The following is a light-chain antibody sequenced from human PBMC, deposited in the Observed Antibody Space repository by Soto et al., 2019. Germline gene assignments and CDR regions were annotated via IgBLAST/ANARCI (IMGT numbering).Light chain of an antibody. CDR3: QQYGSSPIT. V-gene: IGKV3D-20*01. J-gene: IGKJ5*01. CDR2: DAS. CDR1: QGVSSSY. Sequence: DIILTQSPATLSLSPGERAALSCGASQGVSSSYVAWYQHRPGLAPRLLIHDASSRATGIPDRFSGTKSGTDFTLTIRRLEPEDAAVYFCQQYGSSPITFGQGTRLEIK.